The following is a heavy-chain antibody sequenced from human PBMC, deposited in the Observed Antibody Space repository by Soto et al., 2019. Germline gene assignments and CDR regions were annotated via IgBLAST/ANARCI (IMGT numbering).Heavy chain of an antibody. CDR1: GGSFSGYY. Sequence: SETLSLTCAVYGGSFSGYYWSWIRQPPGKGLEWIGEINHSGSTNYNPSLKSRVTISVDTSKNQFSLKLSSVTAVDTAVNYCARGFTVTASSYYYYYMDVWGKGTTVTVSS. J-gene: IGHJ6*03. CDR3: ARGFTVTASSYYYYYMDV. V-gene: IGHV4-34*01. D-gene: IGHD4-17*01. CDR2: INHSGST.